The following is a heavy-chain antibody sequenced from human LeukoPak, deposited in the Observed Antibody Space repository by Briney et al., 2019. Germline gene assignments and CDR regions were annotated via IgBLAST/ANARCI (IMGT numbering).Heavy chain of an antibody. V-gene: IGHV4-39*01. Sequence: PSETLSLTCTVSGGSISGGSHHWGWFRQSPGKGLEWIGSLYLSRTTYYNPSLNSRVTISVDTSKNQFSLQLNSVTAADTAVYYCVRHDGRGGATMGSLDSWGQGSLVTVFS. CDR1: GGSISGGSHH. CDR2: LYLSRTT. CDR3: VRHDGRGGATMGSLDS. J-gene: IGHJ4*02. D-gene: IGHD5-12*01.